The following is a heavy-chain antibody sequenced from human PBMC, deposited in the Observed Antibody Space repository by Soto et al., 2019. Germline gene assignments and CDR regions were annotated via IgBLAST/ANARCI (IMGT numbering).Heavy chain of an antibody. D-gene: IGHD1-1*01. CDR2: ITSDTKTI. CDR1: GFTFSVYS. Sequence: EVQLVESGGDLVQRGGSLRLSCVASGFTFSVYSMNWVRPAPGKGLEWFSYITSDTKTIKYADSVKGRFTSSRDNAKNSVYLQMNSLRDEDTAVYYCARALEGHFDYWGQGTVVTVSS. CDR3: ARALEGHFDY. V-gene: IGHV3-48*02. J-gene: IGHJ4*02.